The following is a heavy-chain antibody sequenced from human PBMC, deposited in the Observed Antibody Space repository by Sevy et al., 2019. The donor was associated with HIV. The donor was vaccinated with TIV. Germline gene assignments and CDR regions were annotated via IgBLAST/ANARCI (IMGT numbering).Heavy chain of an antibody. D-gene: IGHD1-26*01. J-gene: IGHJ4*02. CDR1: GGSITSLY. CDR3: AGENAWGRGYS. CDR2: TYYNGHI. Sequence: SETLSLTCTVSGGSITSLYWNWIRQPPGKGLEWIANTYYNGHINYNPSPKSRVPLSLDTSKNQVPLRLSSVTAADTAMYYCAGENAWGRGYSWGQGTLVTVSS. V-gene: IGHV4-59*08.